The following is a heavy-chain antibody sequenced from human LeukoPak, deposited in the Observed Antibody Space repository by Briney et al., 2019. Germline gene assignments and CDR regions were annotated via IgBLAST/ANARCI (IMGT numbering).Heavy chain of an antibody. J-gene: IGHJ4*02. CDR3: VSFYETY. D-gene: IGHD2-2*01. CDR2: IDSDGSWT. Sequence: GGSLRLSCAASGNYWMHWVRQAPGKGLVWVSHIDSDGSWTGYADSVKGRFTISKDNAKNTVYLQMNNLRAEDTAVYYCVSFYETYWGRGTLVTVSS. V-gene: IGHV3-74*01. CDR1: GNYW.